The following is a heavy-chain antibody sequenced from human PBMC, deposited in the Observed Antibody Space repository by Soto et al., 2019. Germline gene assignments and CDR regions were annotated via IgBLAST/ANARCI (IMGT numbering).Heavy chain of an antibody. CDR1: GFTFSSYE. J-gene: IGHJ4*02. Sequence: AGGSLRLSCAASGFTFSSYEMNWVRQAPGKGLEWVSYISSSGSTIYYADSVKGRFTISRDNAKNSLYLQMNSLRAEDTAVYYCARENGYDSSGSLDYWGQGTLVTVSS. CDR3: ARENGYDSSGSLDY. D-gene: IGHD3-22*01. CDR2: ISSSGSTI. V-gene: IGHV3-48*03.